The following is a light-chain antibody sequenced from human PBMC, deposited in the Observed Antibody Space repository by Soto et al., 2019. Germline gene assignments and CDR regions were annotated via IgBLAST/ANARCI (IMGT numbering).Light chain of an antibody. Sequence: SYVLTQPPSVSVAPGQTARISCGGHNIGSKTVHWYQQMPGQAPVLVVYDDAHRPSGIPERFSGSNSGNTATLTISRVEAGDEAVYYCQVWDSASDQLYVFGTGTKLTVL. CDR3: QVWDSASDQLYV. CDR1: NIGSKT. CDR2: DDA. J-gene: IGLJ1*01. V-gene: IGLV3-21*02.